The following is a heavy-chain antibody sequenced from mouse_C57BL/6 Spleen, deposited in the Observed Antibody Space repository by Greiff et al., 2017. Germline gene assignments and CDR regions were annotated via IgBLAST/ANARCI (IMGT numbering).Heavy chain of an antibody. Sequence: QVQLKQSGAELVKPGASVKLSCKASGYTFTSYWMHWVKQRPGQGLEWIGMIHPNSGSTNYNEKFKSKATLTVDKSSSTAYMQLSSLTSEDSAVYYCATTVVEYFDVWGTGTTVTVSS. J-gene: IGHJ1*03. CDR2: IHPNSGST. D-gene: IGHD1-1*01. V-gene: IGHV1-64*01. CDR3: ATTVVEYFDV. CDR1: GYTFTSYW.